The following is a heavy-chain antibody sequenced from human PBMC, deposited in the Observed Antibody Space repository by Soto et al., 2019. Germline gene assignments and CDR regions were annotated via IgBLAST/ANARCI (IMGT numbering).Heavy chain of an antibody. CDR3: AIVKDRQQLGGNYYYILDV. D-gene: IGHD3-3*02. CDR1: GGTFSTSA. J-gene: IGHJ6*02. Sequence: QVQLMQSGAEVKKPGSSVKVSCKASGGTFSTSAISWVRQAPGEGLEWVGGIMPVFATPDYAQKFQGRVTISKDKSQTTAYVELTSLTTHDTAMYYCAIVKDRQQLGGNYYYILDVWGQGTAISVSS. CDR2: IMPVFATP. V-gene: IGHV1-69*05.